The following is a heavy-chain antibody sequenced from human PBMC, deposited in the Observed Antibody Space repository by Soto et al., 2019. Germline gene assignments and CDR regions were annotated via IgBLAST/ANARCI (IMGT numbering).Heavy chain of an antibody. J-gene: IGHJ6*02. CDR2: INGDGGTT. V-gene: IGHV3-74*01. D-gene: IGHD2-15*01. CDR3: ARGIRNYYGVDV. Sequence: EVQLVESGGGLVQPGGSLRLYCAASGFTFNSYWIHWVRQAPGKGLVWVSRINGDGGTTNYADSVKGRFTISRDNAMNTVYLQMNNLRVADTAVYYCARGIRNYYGVDVWGQGTTVTVSS. CDR1: GFTFNSYW.